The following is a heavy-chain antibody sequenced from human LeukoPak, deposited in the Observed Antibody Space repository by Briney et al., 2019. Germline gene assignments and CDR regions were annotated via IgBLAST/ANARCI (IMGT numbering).Heavy chain of an antibody. V-gene: IGHV3-21*01. CDR1: GFTFSSYS. CDR3: ARVGVSAAAGTGY. Sequence: PGGSLRLSCAASGFTFSSYSMNWVRQAPGKGLEWVSSISSSSSNIYYADSVKGRFTISRDNSKNTLYLQMNSLRAEDTAVYYCARVGVSAAAGTGYWGQGTLVTVSS. CDR2: ISSSSSNI. D-gene: IGHD6-13*01. J-gene: IGHJ4*02.